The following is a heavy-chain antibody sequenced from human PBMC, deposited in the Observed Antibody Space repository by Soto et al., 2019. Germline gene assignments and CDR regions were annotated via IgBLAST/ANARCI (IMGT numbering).Heavy chain of an antibody. V-gene: IGHV3-11*01. CDR2: ISSSGSTI. J-gene: IGHJ6*03. CDR1: GFTFSDYY. D-gene: IGHD4-17*01. CDR3: ARYVGDYGDFPYYYYMDV. Sequence: GESLKISCAASGFTFSDYYMSWIRQAPGKGLEWVSYISSSGSTIYYADSVKGRFSISRDNAKNSLYLQMNSLRAEDTAVYYYARYVGDYGDFPYYYYMDVWGKGTTVTVSS.